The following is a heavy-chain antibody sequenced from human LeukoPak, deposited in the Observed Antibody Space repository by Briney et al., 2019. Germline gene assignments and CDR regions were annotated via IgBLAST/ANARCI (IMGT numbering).Heavy chain of an antibody. D-gene: IGHD4-17*01. CDR2: ISYDGSNK. Sequence: GRSLRLSCAASGFTFSSYAMHWVRQAPGKGLEWVAVISYDGSNKYYADSVKGRFTISRDNSKNTLYLQMNSLRAEDTAVYCCARDRRGGDYEGYFDYWGQGTLVTVSS. V-gene: IGHV3-30*04. CDR1: GFTFSSYA. CDR3: ARDRRGGDYEGYFDY. J-gene: IGHJ4*02.